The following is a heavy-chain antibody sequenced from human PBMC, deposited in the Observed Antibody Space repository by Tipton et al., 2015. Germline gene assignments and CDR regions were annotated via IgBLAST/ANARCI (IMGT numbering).Heavy chain of an antibody. CDR3: ARDVGMDV. V-gene: IGHV4-61*03. Sequence: TLSLTCTVSGGSVNSGTYFWGWIRQTPGKGLEWIGYISHRDGTYYNPSLKSRVAISLDTSKNHLFLNLNSVTAADTAVYFCARDVGMDVWGQGTTVTVSS. CDR2: ISHRDGT. J-gene: IGHJ6*02. CDR1: GGSVNSGTYF.